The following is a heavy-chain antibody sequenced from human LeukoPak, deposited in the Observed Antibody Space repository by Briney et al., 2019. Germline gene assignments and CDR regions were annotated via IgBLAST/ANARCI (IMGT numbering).Heavy chain of an antibody. CDR3: AKDLFVVVPAAADY. CDR2: ISGSGGST. Sequence: GGSPRLSCAASGFTFSSYAMSWFRQAPGKGLEWVAAISGSGGSTYYADSVKGRFTISRDNSKNTLYLQMNSLRAEDTAVYYCAKDLFVVVPAAADYWGQGTLVTVSS. J-gene: IGHJ4*02. D-gene: IGHD2-2*01. V-gene: IGHV3-23*01. CDR1: GFTFSSYA.